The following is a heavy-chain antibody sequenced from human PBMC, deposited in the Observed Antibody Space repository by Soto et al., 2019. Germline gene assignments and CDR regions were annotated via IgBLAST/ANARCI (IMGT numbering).Heavy chain of an antibody. Sequence: ASVKFSCKASGYTFTSYGISWVRQAPGQGLEWMGWISGYNGDTNYAQKLQGRVTMTTDTSTNTAYMELRSLRSDDTAVYYCARAPQTVAGAGIWYWGQGTLVTVSS. V-gene: IGHV1-18*04. CDR3: ARAPQTVAGAGIWY. J-gene: IGHJ4*02. D-gene: IGHD6-13*01. CDR2: ISGYNGDT. CDR1: GYTFTSYG.